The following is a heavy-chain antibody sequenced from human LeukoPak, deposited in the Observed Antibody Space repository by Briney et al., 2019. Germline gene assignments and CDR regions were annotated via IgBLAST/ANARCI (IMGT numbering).Heavy chain of an antibody. CDR2: IRSIAYGGTT. CDR3: TRDASYYDFWSGYSN. D-gene: IGHD3-3*01. Sequence: GGSLRLSCRTSGFTFSDCSMIWVRQAPGKGLEWVGFIRSIAYGGTTEHAASVKDRFTISRDDSKSVAYLDMYSLKTEDTGVYYCTRDASYYDFWSGYSNWGQGTLVTVSS. V-gene: IGHV3-49*04. J-gene: IGHJ4*02. CDR1: GFTFSDCS.